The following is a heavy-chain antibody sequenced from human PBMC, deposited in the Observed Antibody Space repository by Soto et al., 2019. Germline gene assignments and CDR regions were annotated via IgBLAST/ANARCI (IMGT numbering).Heavy chain of an antibody. CDR1: GDTFSFYT. J-gene: IGHJ4*02. V-gene: IGHV1-69*02. Sequence: SVKVSCKASGDTFSFYTINWVRQAPGLGLEWMGRVNPILSMSNYAQKFQGRVTMTADKSTSTAYMELSSLRSEDTAVYYCARNRIAAAGTWYFDYWGQGTLVTVSS. D-gene: IGHD6-13*01. CDR3: ARNRIAAAGTWYFDY. CDR2: VNPILSMS.